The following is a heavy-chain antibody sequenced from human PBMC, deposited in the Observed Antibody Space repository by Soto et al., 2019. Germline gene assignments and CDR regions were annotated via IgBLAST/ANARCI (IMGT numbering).Heavy chain of an antibody. D-gene: IGHD5-12*01. CDR3: ARERWRQLQTPRDAFDI. Sequence: SVKVSCKASGGTFSIYAISWVRQAPGQGLEWMGGIIPIFGTANYAQKFQGRVTITADESTSTAYMELSSLRSEDTAVYYCARERWRQLQTPRDAFDIWGQGTMVTVSS. J-gene: IGHJ3*02. CDR1: GGTFSIYA. V-gene: IGHV1-69*13. CDR2: IIPIFGTA.